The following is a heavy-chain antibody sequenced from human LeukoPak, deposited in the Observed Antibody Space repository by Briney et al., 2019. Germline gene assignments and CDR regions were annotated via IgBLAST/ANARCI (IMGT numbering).Heavy chain of an antibody. J-gene: IGHJ4*02. Sequence: PSGTLSLTCAVSGGSISSSNWWSWVRQPPGKGLEWIGEIYHSGSTNYNPSLKSRVTISVDKSKNQFSLKLSSVTAADTAVYYCAGTAYGSGSYLPFDYWGQGTLVTVSS. V-gene: IGHV4-4*02. CDR2: IYHSGST. CDR1: GGSISSSNW. CDR3: AGTAYGSGSYLPFDY. D-gene: IGHD3-10*01.